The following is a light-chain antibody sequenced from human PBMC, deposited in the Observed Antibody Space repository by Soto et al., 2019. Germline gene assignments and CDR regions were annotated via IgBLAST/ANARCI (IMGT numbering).Light chain of an antibody. Sequence: DIQMTQSPSTLSASVGDRVTITCRASQSISSWLAWYQQKPGKAPKVLIYDASSLESGVPSRFSGSGSGTEFTLTISRLQPEDFAIYYCQQYNSWTFGQGTEVEIK. CDR1: QSISSW. V-gene: IGKV1-5*01. CDR2: DAS. CDR3: QQYNSWT. J-gene: IGKJ1*01.